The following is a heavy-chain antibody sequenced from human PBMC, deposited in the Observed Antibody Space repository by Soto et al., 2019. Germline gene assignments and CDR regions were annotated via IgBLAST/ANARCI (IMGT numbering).Heavy chain of an antibody. Sequence: GGSLRLSCAASGFTFSSYSMNWVRQAPGKGLEWVSSISSSSSYIYYADSVKGRFTISRDNAKNSLYLQMNSLRAEDTAVYYCAREELKGVSWFDPWGQGTLVTVSS. D-gene: IGHD1-26*01. CDR2: ISSSSSYI. V-gene: IGHV3-21*01. CDR1: GFTFSSYS. CDR3: AREELKGVSWFDP. J-gene: IGHJ5*02.